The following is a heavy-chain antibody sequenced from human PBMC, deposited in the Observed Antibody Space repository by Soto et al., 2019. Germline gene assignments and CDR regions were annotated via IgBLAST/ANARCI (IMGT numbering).Heavy chain of an antibody. CDR2: IYYSGST. Sequence: PSETLSLTCTVSGCSISSSSYYWGWILQPPGKGLEWIGSIYYSGSTYYNPSLKSRVTISVDTSKNQFSLKLSSVTAADTAVYYCARRLYYDSSGFEGGGMDVWGQGTTVT. V-gene: IGHV4-39*01. CDR3: ARRLYYDSSGFEGGGMDV. CDR1: GCSISSSSYY. D-gene: IGHD3-22*01. J-gene: IGHJ6*02.